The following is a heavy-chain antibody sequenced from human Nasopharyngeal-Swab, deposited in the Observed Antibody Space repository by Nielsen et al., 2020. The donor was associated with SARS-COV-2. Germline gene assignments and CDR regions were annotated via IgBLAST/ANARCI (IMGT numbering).Heavy chain of an antibody. Sequence: GGFLRFSCASSGFTFSSYRMNWVRQAPGKGLEWVSYISSSSTTIFYADSVKGRFTISRDNAKNSLFLQMNSLRAEDTAVYYCARDDGGVIGRDAFDIWGQGTMVTVSS. V-gene: IGHV3-48*01. CDR3: ARDDGGVIGRDAFDI. CDR2: ISSSSTTI. D-gene: IGHD2/OR15-2a*01. J-gene: IGHJ3*02. CDR1: GFTFSSYR.